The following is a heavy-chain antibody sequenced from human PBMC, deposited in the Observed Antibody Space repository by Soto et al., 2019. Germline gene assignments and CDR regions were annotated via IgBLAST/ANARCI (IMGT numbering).Heavy chain of an antibody. CDR2: ISSSGSTI. Sequence: PGGSLRLSCAASGFTFSDYYMSWIRQAPGKGLEWVSYISSSGSTIYYAESVKGRFTISRDNAKNSLYLQMNSLRAEDTAVYYCARVTYYGSGSYYNGLFDIWGQGTMVTVSS. CDR3: ARVTYYGSGSYYNGLFDI. V-gene: IGHV3-11*04. J-gene: IGHJ3*02. D-gene: IGHD3-10*01. CDR1: GFTFSDYY.